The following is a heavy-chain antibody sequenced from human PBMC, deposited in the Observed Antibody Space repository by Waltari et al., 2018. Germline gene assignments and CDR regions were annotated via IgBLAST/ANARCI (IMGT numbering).Heavy chain of an antibody. D-gene: IGHD4-4*01. Sequence: QVQLVQSGAEVKKPGSSVKVSCTASGDTFSSYAITWVRQAPGQGLEWMGGIIPIFGSVDYAQRFQGRLTITTDESTSTAYMELNSLRSEDTAVYYCARGSTAVTDWFDPWGQGTLVTVSS. J-gene: IGHJ5*02. CDR2: IIPIFGSV. V-gene: IGHV1-69*05. CDR1: GDTFSSYA. CDR3: ARGSTAVTDWFDP.